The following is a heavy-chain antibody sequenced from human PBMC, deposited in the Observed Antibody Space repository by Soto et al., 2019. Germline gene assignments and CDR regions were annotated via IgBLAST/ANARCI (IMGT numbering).Heavy chain of an antibody. CDR1: GFTFGASA. CDR2: MTWNSSYM. J-gene: IGHJ1*01. V-gene: IGHV3-9*01. CDR3: EKALNGSSSSAIDF. Sequence: GGSLRLSCAASGFTFGASAMNWVRQAPGKGLEWVSYMTWNSSYMGYADPVKGRFTISRDNANNSLYLQMNNLKTEDTAVYYCEKALNGSSSSAIDFWGQGTMVTVSS. D-gene: IGHD6-13*01.